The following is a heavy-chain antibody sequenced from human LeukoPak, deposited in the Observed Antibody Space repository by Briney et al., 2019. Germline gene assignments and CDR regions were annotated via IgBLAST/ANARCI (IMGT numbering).Heavy chain of an antibody. CDR2: IKHDGSAQ. Sequence: PGGSLSLSCAASGFTFRTYWMSWVRQAPGKGLEWVANIKHDGSAQYYVDSVKGRFTISRDNGKNSLYLQMNSLRAEDTAVYYCARDHYIASAGNDFWGQGTLVTVSS. J-gene: IGHJ4*02. CDR3: ARDHYIASAGNDF. D-gene: IGHD6-13*01. V-gene: IGHV3-7*01. CDR1: GFTFRTYW.